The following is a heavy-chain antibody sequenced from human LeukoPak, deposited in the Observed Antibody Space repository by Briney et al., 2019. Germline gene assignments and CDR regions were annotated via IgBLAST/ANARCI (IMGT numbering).Heavy chain of an antibody. CDR2: IYPGDSDT. Sequence: GESLKISCQGSGYSFPNFWIGWVRQMPGKGLEWMGIIYPGDSDTRYSPSFQGQVTISADKSISTAYLQWSSLKASDTAMYYCARRLRSSGLDIWGQGAMVTVSS. V-gene: IGHV5-51*01. D-gene: IGHD2-21*01. CDR1: GYSFPNFW. J-gene: IGHJ3*02. CDR3: ARRLRSSGLDI.